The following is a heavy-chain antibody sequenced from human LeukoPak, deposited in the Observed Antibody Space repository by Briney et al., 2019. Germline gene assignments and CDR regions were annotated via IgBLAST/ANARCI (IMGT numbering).Heavy chain of an antibody. V-gene: IGHV3-74*01. CDR3: TRDRARAGGEILDY. D-gene: IGHD3-10*01. CDR2: ITSDGSTT. J-gene: IGHJ4*02. Sequence: PGGSLRLSCAASGFIFSDYAMHWVRQAPGKGLVWVSRITSDGSTTDYADSVKGRFTISRDNAKNTLYPQMNSLRDEDTAMYYCTRDRARAGGEILDYWGQGTLVTVSS. CDR1: GFIFSDYA.